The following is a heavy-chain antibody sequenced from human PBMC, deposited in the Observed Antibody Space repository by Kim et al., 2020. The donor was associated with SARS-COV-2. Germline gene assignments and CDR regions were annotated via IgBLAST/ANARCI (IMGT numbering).Heavy chain of an antibody. V-gene: IGHV3-64*01. CDR2: ISSDGGST. CDR3: GRDIGGHTRLDYYAMDV. Sequence: GGSLRLSCAASGFTFSSYGFHWVRQAPGRGLQYVSAISSDGGSTYSANSVKGRFTISRDNSKNTLYLQMDSLRVEDMAVYYCGRDIGGHTRLDYYAMDVWGQVTTVTVSS. J-gene: IGHJ6*02. D-gene: IGHD2-15*01. CDR1: GFTFSSYG.